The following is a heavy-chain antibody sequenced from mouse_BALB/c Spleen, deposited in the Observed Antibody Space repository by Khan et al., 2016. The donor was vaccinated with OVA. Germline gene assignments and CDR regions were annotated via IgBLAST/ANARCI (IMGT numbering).Heavy chain of an antibody. CDR1: GFSLTDHG. CDR2: IWGGGST. D-gene: IGHD1-1*02. Sequence: QMQLEESGPGLVAPSQSLSITCTVSGFSLTDHGISGIRQPPGKGLEWLGVIWGGGSTYYNSVLKSRLSISKDNSKSQVFIKMNSLQTDDTAMYYCAKQIWSPYYGMDYWGQGTSVTVSS. CDR3: AKQIWSPYYGMDY. V-gene: IGHV2-6-5*01. J-gene: IGHJ4*01.